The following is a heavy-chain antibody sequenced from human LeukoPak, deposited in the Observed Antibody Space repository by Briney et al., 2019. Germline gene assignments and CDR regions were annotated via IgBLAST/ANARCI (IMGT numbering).Heavy chain of an antibody. CDR1: GYMFTSYN. CDR2: VSSSGANT. V-gene: IGHV1-46*03. Sequence: ASVKVSCKASGYMFTSYNMQWVRQAPGQGLELMGMVSSSGANTKYAQKFRGRVTMTSDTSTSTVYMELSSLISDDTAVYYCARDQHYATDYWGQGTLITVCS. D-gene: IGHD2-2*01. J-gene: IGHJ4*02. CDR3: ARDQHYATDY.